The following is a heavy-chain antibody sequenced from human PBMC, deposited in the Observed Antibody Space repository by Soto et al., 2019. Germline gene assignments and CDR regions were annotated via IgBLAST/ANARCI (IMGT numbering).Heavy chain of an antibody. D-gene: IGHD2-2*01. CDR1: GGTFSSYA. Sequence: QVQLVQSGAEVNKPGSSVKVSCKASGGTFSSYAISWVRQAPGQGLEWMGGIIPISGTANYAQKFQGRVTITADESTSTAYMELSSLRSEDTAVYYCARSQGSSTSLEIYYYYYYGMDVWGQGTTVNVSS. V-gene: IGHV1-69*01. CDR3: ARSQGSSTSLEIYYYYYYGMDV. CDR2: IIPISGTA. J-gene: IGHJ6*02.